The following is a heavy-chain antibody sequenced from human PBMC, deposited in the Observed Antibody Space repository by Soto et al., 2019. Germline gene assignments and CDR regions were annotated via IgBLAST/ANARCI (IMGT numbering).Heavy chain of an antibody. CDR1: GFTLSGYG. Sequence: QVQLVESGGGVVQPGRSLRLSCAASGFTLSGYGVHWVSQAPGKGLEWVAVISYDGSNKYYADSVKGRFTISRDNSQNTLYLQMNSLRAEDTAVYYCAKDLAPYYYYGMDVWGQGTTVTVSS. CDR2: ISYDGSNK. J-gene: IGHJ6*02. V-gene: IGHV3-30*18. CDR3: AKDLAPYYYYGMDV.